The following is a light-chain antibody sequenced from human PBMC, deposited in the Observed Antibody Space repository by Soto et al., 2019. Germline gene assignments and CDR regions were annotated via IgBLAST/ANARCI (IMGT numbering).Light chain of an antibody. J-gene: IGLJ1*01. CDR2: EGT. CDR1: TSDVGGYNL. V-gene: IGLV2-23*01. Sequence: QSVLTQPASVSGSPGQSITISCSGTTSDVGGYNLVSWYQQHTAKAPKLLIYEGTQRPSGVSSRFSGSKSGNTASLTISGLQAEQEADHYCCSYESSSSYVFGTGTKVTV. CDR3: CSYESSSSYV.